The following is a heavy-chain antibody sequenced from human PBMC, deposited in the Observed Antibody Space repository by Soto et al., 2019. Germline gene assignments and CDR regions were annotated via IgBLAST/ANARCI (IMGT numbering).Heavy chain of an antibody. CDR2: IHSSGTT. D-gene: IGHD1-26*01. V-gene: IGHV4-31*03. Sequence: QVQLQESGPGLVKPSQTLSLTCTVSGASITTYGYYWSWIRQHPGKGLEWIGYIHSSGTTYYNPSLKSRVTISVDTSKNHFSLKVTSVTAADTAVYYCAARGSYFGNWGQGTLVTVSS. J-gene: IGHJ4*02. CDR1: GASITTYGYY. CDR3: AARGSYFGN.